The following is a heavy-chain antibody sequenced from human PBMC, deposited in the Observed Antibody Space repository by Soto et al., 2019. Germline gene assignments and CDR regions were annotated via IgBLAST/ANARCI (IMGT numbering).Heavy chain of an antibody. J-gene: IGHJ6*02. CDR3: ARGGYCSSTSCYLGYYYGMDV. CDR1: GFTFSSYS. Sequence: GGSLRLSCAASGFTFSSYSMNWVRQAPGKGLEWVSSISSSSSYIYYADSVKGRFTISRDNAKNSLYLQMNSLRAEGTAVYYCARGGYCSSTSCYLGYYYGMDVWGQGTTVTVSS. CDR2: ISSSSSYI. V-gene: IGHV3-21*01. D-gene: IGHD2-2*01.